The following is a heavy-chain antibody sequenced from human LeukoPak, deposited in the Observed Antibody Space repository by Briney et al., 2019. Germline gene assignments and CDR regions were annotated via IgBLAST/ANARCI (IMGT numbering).Heavy chain of an antibody. Sequence: ASVKVSCKASGYTFTSYGINWVRQAPGQGLEWVGWISAYNGNTNYAQKLQDRVTMTTDTSTSTAYMELRSLRSDDTAIYHCARMMSIPVAGHRPLFDYWGQGTLVTVSS. D-gene: IGHD6-19*01. V-gene: IGHV1-18*01. CDR2: ISAYNGNT. CDR3: ARMMSIPVAGHRPLFDY. CDR1: GYTFTSYG. J-gene: IGHJ4*02.